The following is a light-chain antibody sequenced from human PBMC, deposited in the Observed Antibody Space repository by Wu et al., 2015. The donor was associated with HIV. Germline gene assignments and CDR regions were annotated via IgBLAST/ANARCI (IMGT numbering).Light chain of an antibody. J-gene: IGKJ1*01. V-gene: IGKV3-15*01. CDR3: QQYNNWPPAKGT. CDR2: GAS. CDR1: QSVGSN. Sequence: EIVMTQSPATLSVSPGERATLSCRASQSVGSNLAWYRQKPGQAPRLLIYGASTRATGIPNRFSGSGSGTDFTLTISNMQSEDFAVYYCQQYNNWPPAKGTFGQGDQGGDQT.